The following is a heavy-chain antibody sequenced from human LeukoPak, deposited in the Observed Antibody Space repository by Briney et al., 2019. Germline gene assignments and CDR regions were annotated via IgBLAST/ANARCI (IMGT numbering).Heavy chain of an antibody. V-gene: IGHV4-59*08. J-gene: IGHJ4*02. CDR2: VYNSGIT. CDR1: GGPISNYY. Sequence: SETLSLTCTVSGGPISNYYWTWIRQSPGHGLEWIGYVYNSGITDYNPSLKSRLTISLDTSKNQFSLRLSSMTAADTAVYYCARSRGLAGAATVIDYWGQGTRVIVSS. CDR3: ARSRGLAGAATVIDY. D-gene: IGHD6-25*01.